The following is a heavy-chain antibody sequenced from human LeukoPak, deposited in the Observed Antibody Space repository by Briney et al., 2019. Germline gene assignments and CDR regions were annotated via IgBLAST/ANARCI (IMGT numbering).Heavy chain of an antibody. V-gene: IGHV4-30-2*01. CDR2: IYHSGST. CDR3: ARVLAVIGVVVAFDP. D-gene: IGHD2-15*01. CDR1: GGSISSGGYS. Sequence: SETLSLTCAVSGGSISSGGYSWSWIRQPPGKGLEWIGYIYHSGSTNYNPSLKSRVTISVDTSKNQFSLKLSSVTAADTAVYYCARVLAVIGVVVAFDPWGQGTLVTVSS. J-gene: IGHJ5*02.